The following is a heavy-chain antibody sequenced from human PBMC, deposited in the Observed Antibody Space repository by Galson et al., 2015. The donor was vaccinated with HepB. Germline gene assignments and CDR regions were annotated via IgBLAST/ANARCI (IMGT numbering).Heavy chain of an antibody. CDR2: ISANSGYT. CDR1: GYTFNTYA. CDR3: ARDCSSATCLYGMDV. J-gene: IGHJ6*02. D-gene: IGHD2-2*01. Sequence: VKVSCKGSGYTFNTYAYSWVRQAPGQGLEWMGWISANSGYTNYAQKLTGRVTMNTDTSTSTAFMELRSLRSDDTAVYYCARDCSSATCLYGMDVWRQGTTVTVSS. V-gene: IGHV1-18*04.